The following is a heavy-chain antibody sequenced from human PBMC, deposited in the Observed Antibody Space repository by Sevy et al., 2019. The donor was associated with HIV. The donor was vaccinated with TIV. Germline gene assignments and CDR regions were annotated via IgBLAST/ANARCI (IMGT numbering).Heavy chain of an antibody. CDR3: ARLLGSTEFGYYFDY. V-gene: IGHV1-18*01. CDR2: IRPYNGNT. CDR1: GYTFTSYG. Sequence: ASVKVSCKASGYTFTSYGLSWVRQAPGQGLEWMGGIRPYNGNTDYAQNLQGRVTVTTDTSTTTAYMELRSLRSDDTALYYCARLLGSTEFGYYFDYWGQGTLVTVSS. J-gene: IGHJ4*02. D-gene: IGHD1-26*01.